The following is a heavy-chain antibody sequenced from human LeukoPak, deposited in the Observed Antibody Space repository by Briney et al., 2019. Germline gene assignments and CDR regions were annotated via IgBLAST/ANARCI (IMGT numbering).Heavy chain of an antibody. Sequence: GASVKVSCKASGFTFSDYGVSWVRQAPGQGLEWMGWISAYNGNTNYAQKLQGRVTMTTDTSTSTAYMELRSLRSDDTAVYYCAREDCGGDCYSGGTDYWGQGTLVTVSS. J-gene: IGHJ4*02. CDR3: AREDCGGDCYSGGTDY. D-gene: IGHD2-21*01. V-gene: IGHV1-18*01. CDR2: ISAYNGNT. CDR1: GFTFSDYG.